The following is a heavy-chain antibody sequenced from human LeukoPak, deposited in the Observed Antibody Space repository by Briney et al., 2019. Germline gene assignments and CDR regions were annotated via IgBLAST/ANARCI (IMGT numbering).Heavy chain of an antibody. J-gene: IGHJ4*02. Sequence: GGSLRLSCAASGFTFNNYWMSWVRQAPGKGLEWVANVQQEGSERYYVDSVKGRFTISRDNAKNSVYLQMNSLRAEDTAMYYCATTLNVATAGYFLGQGTLATVSS. CDR3: ATTLNVATAGYF. V-gene: IGHV3-7*01. D-gene: IGHD6-13*01. CDR1: GFTFNNYW. CDR2: VQQEGSER.